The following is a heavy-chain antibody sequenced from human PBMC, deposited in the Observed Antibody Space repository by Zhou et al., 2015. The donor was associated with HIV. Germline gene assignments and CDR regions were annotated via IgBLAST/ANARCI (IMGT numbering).Heavy chain of an antibody. J-gene: IGHJ4*02. CDR1: GFIFSSYS. V-gene: IGHV3-48*02. D-gene: IGHD2-21*02. CDR2: ISSSSSTI. Sequence: EVQLVESGGGLVKPGGSLRLSCAASGFIFSSYSMNWVRQAPGKGLEWVSYISSSSSTIYYADSVKGRFTISRDNAKNSLYLQMNSLRDEDTAVYYCARAPTYCGGDCYLGYWGQGTLVTVSS. CDR3: ARAPTYCGGDCYLGY.